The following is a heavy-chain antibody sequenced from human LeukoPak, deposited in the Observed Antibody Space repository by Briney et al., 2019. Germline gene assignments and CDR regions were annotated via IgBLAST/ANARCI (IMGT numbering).Heavy chain of an antibody. J-gene: IGHJ4*02. Sequence: GGSLRLSCAASGFTFSSYSMNWVRQAPGKGLEWVSSISSSSSYIYYADSVKGRFTISRDNAKNSLYLQMNSLRVEDTAVYYCARVPLGYSYGYFDYWGQGTLVTVSS. CDR3: ARVPLGYSYGYFDY. CDR2: ISSSSSYI. D-gene: IGHD5-18*01. V-gene: IGHV3-21*01. CDR1: GFTFSSYS.